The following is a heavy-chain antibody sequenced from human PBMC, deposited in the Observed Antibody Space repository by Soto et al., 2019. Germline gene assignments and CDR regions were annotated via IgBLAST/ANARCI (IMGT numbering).Heavy chain of an antibody. CDR2: IKQDGSEK. J-gene: IGHJ4*02. CDR1: GFTFSSYW. V-gene: IGHV3-7*01. Sequence: EVQLVESGGGLVQPGGSLRLSCAASGFTFSSYWMSWVRQAPGKGLEWVANIKQDGSEKYYVDSVKGRFTISRDNAKNALYLQMNRLRAEDRAVYYCASAYTYGCFDYWGQGTVVTVSS. CDR3: ASAYTYGCFDY. D-gene: IGHD5-18*01.